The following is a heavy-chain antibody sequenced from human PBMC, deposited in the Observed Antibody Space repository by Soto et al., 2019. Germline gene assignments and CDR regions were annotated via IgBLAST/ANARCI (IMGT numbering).Heavy chain of an antibody. V-gene: IGHV4-4*02. J-gene: IGHJ6*02. CDR1: GCSISSSNW. CDR2: IYHSGST. CDR3: ARVPEWELLPYYYYGMDV. D-gene: IGHD1-26*01. Sequence: PSETLSLTCAVSGCSISSSNWWSWVRQPPGKGLEWIGEIYHSGSTNYNPSLKSRVTISVDKSKNQFSLKLSSVTAADTAVYYCARVPEWELLPYYYYGMDVWGQGTTVTVSS.